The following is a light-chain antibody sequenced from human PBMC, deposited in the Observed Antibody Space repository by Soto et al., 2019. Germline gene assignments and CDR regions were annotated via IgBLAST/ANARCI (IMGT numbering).Light chain of an antibody. V-gene: IGLV2-14*01. J-gene: IGLJ1*01. CDR3: SSYTSTSTIYV. CDR2: EVT. CDR1: SSDIGFYNY. Sequence: QSVLTQPASVSGSRGQSITISCTGTSSDIGFYNYVSWYQHHPGKAPKLIIDEVTNRPSGVSNRFSGSKSGNTASLTISGLQAEDEADYHCSSYTSTSTIYVFGTGTKVTVL.